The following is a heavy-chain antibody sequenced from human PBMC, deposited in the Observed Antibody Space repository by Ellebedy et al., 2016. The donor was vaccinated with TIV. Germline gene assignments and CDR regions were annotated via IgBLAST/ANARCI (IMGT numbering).Heavy chain of an antibody. CDR1: GFTFSSYS. V-gene: IGHV3-21*01. J-gene: IGHJ6*02. D-gene: IGHD3-10*01. CDR3: AREGLWFGELPGLNYYGMDV. Sequence: GGSLRLSXAASGFTFSSYSMNWVRQAPGKGLEWVSSISSSSSYIYYADSVKGRFTISRDNAKNSLYLQMNSLRAEDTAVYYCAREGLWFGELPGLNYYGMDVWGQGTTVTVSS. CDR2: ISSSSSYI.